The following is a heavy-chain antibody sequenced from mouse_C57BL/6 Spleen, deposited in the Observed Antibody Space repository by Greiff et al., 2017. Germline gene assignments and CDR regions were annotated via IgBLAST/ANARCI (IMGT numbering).Heavy chain of an antibody. CDR3: ASYYDYVAY. CDR1: GFTFSSYG. V-gene: IGHV5-6*01. CDR2: ISSGGSYT. Sequence: EVQRVESGGDLVKPGGSLKLSCAASGFTFSSYGMSWVRQTPDKRLEWVATISSGGSYTYYPDSVKGRFTISRDNAKNTLYLQMSSLKSEDTAMYYCASYYDYVAYWGQGTLVTVSA. D-gene: IGHD2-4*01. J-gene: IGHJ3*01.